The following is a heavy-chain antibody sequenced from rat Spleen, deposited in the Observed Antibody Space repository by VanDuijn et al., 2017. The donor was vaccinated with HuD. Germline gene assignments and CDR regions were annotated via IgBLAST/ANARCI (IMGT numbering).Heavy chain of an antibody. CDR1: GYSITSSYR. J-gene: IGHJ3*01. CDR2: INSAGST. CDR3: ARSDGTHYYLPFAD. V-gene: IGHV3-3*01. Sequence: EVQLQESGPGLVKPSQSLSLTCSVTGYSITSSYRWNWIRKFPGNKLEWMGYINSAGSTNYNPSPKSQISISRDTSKNQFFLQVDSVTTEDTATYYCARSDGTHYYLPFADWGQGTLVTVSS. D-gene: IGHD1-1*01.